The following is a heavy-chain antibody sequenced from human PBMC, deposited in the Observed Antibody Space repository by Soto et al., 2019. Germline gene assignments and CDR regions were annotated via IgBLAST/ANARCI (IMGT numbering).Heavy chain of an antibody. CDR3: ARGEYSYGRFDY. D-gene: IGHD5-18*01. J-gene: IGHJ4*02. CDR1: GGSFSGYY. V-gene: IGHV4-34*01. Sequence: PSETLSLTCAVYGGSFSGYYWSWIRQPPGKGLEWIGEINHSGSTNYNPSLKSRVAISVDTSKNQFSPKLSSVTAADTAVYYCARGEYSYGRFDYWGQGTLVTVSS. CDR2: INHSGST.